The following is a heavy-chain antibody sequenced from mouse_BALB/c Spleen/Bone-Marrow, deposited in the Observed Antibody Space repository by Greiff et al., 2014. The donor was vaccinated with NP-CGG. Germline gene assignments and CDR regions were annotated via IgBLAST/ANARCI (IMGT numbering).Heavy chain of an antibody. J-gene: IGHJ2*01. CDR3: ARDMGGILFDS. CDR1: GFTFTDYY. D-gene: IGHD4-1*01. V-gene: IGHV7-3*02. Sequence: EVKVEESGGGLVQPGGSLRLSRATSGFTFTDYYMNWVRQPPGEALEWLAFIRNKANGYTTEYSASVKGRFTISRDNSQSILYLHMNTLRAEDSATYYCARDMGGILFDSWGQGTTLTVSS. CDR2: IRNKANGYTT.